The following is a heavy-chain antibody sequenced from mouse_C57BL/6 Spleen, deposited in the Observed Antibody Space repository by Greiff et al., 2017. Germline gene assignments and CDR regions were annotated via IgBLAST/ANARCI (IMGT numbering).Heavy chain of an antibody. D-gene: IGHD3-1*01. J-gene: IGHJ2*01. V-gene: IGHV5-16*01. CDR2: INYDGSST. CDR3: ARDREGNYFDY. Sequence: EVQVVESEGGLVQPGSSMKLSCTASGFTFSDYYMAWVRQVPEKGLEWVANINYDGSSTYYLDSLKSRFIISRDNAKNILYLQMSSLKSEDTATYYCARDREGNYFDYWGQGTTLTVSS. CDR1: GFTFSDYY.